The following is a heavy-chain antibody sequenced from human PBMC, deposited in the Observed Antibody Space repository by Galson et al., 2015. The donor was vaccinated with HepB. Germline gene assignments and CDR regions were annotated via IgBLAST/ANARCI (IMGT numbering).Heavy chain of an antibody. J-gene: IGHJ3*02. CDR3: ARDHPPFTPPGIADDLNAFDI. Sequence: TLSLTCTVSGGSISSGSYYWSWIRQPAGKGLEWIGRIYTSGSTNYNPSLKSRVTISVDTSKNQFSLKLSSVTAADTAVYYCARDHPPFTPPGIADDLNAFDIWGQGTMVTVSS. CDR2: IYTSGST. CDR1: GGSISSGSYY. V-gene: IGHV4-61*02. D-gene: IGHD6-13*01.